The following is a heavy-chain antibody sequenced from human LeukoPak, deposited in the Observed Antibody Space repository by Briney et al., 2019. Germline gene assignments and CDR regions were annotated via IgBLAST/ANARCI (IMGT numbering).Heavy chain of an antibody. CDR2: ISGRDEST. CDR3: AKVTGTTNY. CDR1: GLTFSNHA. D-gene: IGHD1-1*01. V-gene: IGHV3-23*01. J-gene: IGHJ4*02. Sequence: PGGSLRLSRAVSGLTFSNHALSWVRQAPGKGLEWVSAISGRDESTYYADSVKGRFTISRDNSKSTLYPQMSSLRAEDTAVYHCAKVTGTTNYWGQGTLVTVSS.